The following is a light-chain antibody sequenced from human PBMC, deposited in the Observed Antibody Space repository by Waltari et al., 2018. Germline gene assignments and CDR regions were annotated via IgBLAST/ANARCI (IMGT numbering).Light chain of an antibody. CDR2: EGS. V-gene: IGLV2-23*01. CDR3: SSYAGSSTLYA. CDR1: SSDVGSYNL. Sequence: QSVLTQPASASGSPGQSITISCTGTSSDVGSYNLVPWYQQHTGKAPRHMIYEGSKRPSGVSNRFSGSKSGNTASLTSSGLQAEDEADYFCSSYAGSSTLYAFGTGTKVTVL. J-gene: IGLJ1*01.